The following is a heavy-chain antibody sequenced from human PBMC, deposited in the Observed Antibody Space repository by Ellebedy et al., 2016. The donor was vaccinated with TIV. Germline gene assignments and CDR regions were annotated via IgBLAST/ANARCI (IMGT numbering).Heavy chain of an antibody. CDR3: ARGEGSWLFDS. J-gene: IGHJ4*02. V-gene: IGHV3-64*04. D-gene: IGHD3-22*01. Sequence: PGGSLRLSCSASGFTFSSFAMHWIRQGPGKRPEYVSAINGNGGSAFYADSVKGRFTISRDNAKNTLYLQMNSLRAEDTAVYFCARGEGSWLFDSWGRGTLVTVSS. CDR1: GFTFSSFA. CDR2: INGNGGSA.